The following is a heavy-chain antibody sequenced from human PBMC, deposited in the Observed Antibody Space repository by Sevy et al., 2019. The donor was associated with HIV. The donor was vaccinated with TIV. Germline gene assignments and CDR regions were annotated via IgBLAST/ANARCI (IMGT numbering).Heavy chain of an antibody. D-gene: IGHD2-15*01. CDR3: ARAPIVVVVAATLYYYYGMDV. CDR2: MNPNSGNT. Sequence: ASVKVSCKASGYTFTSYDINWVRQATGQGLEWMGWMNPNSGNTGYAQKFQGRVTMTRNTSISTAYMELSSLRSEDMAVYYCARAPIVVVVAATLYYYYGMDVWGQGTTVTVSS. CDR1: GYTFTSYD. V-gene: IGHV1-8*01. J-gene: IGHJ6*02.